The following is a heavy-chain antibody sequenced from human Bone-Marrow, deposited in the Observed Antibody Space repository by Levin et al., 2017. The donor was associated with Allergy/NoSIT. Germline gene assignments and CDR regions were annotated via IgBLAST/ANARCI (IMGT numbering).Heavy chain of an antibody. V-gene: IGHV3-23*01. CDR3: AKYGEISETPPYYLDY. CDR2: ISGSGGVT. J-gene: IGHJ4*02. Sequence: RAGGSLRLSCVASGFTFSTYALGWVRQAPGRGLDWVSSISGSGGVTAYGDSVQGRFTISRDNSRNTVFLQMNSLRADDTAVYYCAKYGEISETPPYYLDYWGQGTLVTVSS. CDR1: GFTFSTYA. D-gene: IGHD3-10*01.